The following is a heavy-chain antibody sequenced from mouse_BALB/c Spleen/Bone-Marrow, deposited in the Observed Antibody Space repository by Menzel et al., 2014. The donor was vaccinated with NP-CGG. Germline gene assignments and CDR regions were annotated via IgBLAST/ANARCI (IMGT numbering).Heavy chain of an antibody. CDR3: ARSGKVRNAMDY. CDR2: ISSYYGDA. J-gene: IGHJ4*01. Sequence: VKVVESGAELVRPGVSVKISCKGSGYTFTDYAVHWVKQSHTKSLEWIGLISSYYGDATYNQKFKGKATMTVDKSSSTAFLELARLTSEDSGIYYCARSGKVRNAMDYWGQGTSVTVSS. D-gene: IGHD2-14*01. V-gene: IGHV1-67*01. CDR1: GYTFTDYA.